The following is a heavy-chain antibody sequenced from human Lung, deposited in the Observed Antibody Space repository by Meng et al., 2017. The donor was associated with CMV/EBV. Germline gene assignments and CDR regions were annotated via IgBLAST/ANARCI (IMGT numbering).Heavy chain of an antibody. CDR2: IYYNGGT. CDR1: GGSINGYY. J-gene: IGHJ1*01. Sequence: QVQLQESGPGLVKPSETLSLTCTVSGGSINGYYWSWTRQPPGNGLEWIGYIYYNGGTEYNPSLKSRLTMAVGTSKNQFSLELRSVTASDTALYYCARDIIYYEHWGQGSLVTVSS. D-gene: IGHD3-10*01. CDR3: ARDIIYYEH. V-gene: IGHV4-59*01.